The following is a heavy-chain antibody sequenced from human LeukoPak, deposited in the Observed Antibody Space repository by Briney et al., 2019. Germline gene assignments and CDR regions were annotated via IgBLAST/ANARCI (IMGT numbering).Heavy chain of an antibody. J-gene: IGHJ4*02. D-gene: IGHD6-19*01. CDR2: IKEDGSDK. V-gene: IGHV3-7*01. Sequence: GGSLRLSCAASGFPFSNSYMGWVRQAPGKGLEWVANIKEDGSDKYYVDSVKGRFTISRDNAESSLYLQMNSLRAEDTAVYYCARYWRAGNYCYDYWGQGTLVTVSS. CDR1: GFPFSNSY. CDR3: ARYWRAGNYCYDY.